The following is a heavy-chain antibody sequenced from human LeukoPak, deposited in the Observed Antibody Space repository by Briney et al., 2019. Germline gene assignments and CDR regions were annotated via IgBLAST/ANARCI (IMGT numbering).Heavy chain of an antibody. V-gene: IGHV4-39*07. Sequence: SQTLSLTCTVSGGSISSSSYYWGWIRQPPGKGLEWIGEINHSGSTNYNPSLKSRVTISVDTSKNQFSLKLSSVTAADTAVYYCARVVPEPSNWFDPWGQGTLVTVSS. J-gene: IGHJ5*02. CDR3: ARVVPEPSNWFDP. CDR1: GGSISSSSYY. D-gene: IGHD2-2*01. CDR2: INHSGST.